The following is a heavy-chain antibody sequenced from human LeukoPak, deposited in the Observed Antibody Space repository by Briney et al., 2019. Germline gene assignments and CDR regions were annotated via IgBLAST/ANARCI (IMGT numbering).Heavy chain of an antibody. CDR2: INHSGST. CDR1: GGSFSGYY. Sequence: TSETLSLTCAVYGGSFSGYYWSWIRQPPGKGLEWIGEINHSGSTNYNPSLKSRVTISVDTSKNQFSLKLSSVTAADTAVYYCARGYRFEDDYRANWFDPWGQGTLVTVSS. V-gene: IGHV4-34*01. J-gene: IGHJ5*02. CDR3: ARGYRFEDDYRANWFDP. D-gene: IGHD4-17*01.